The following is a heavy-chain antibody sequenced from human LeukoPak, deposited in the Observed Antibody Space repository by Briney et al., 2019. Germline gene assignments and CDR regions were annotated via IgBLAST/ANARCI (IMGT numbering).Heavy chain of an antibody. V-gene: IGHV3-9*01. Sequence: GRSLRLSCAASGFTFGDYAMHWVRQAPRKGLEWVSGSSWNSGSIGYADSVKGRFTISRDNAKNSLYLQMISLRAEDTALYYCAKAGLRGEYKLWGQGTLVTVSS. D-gene: IGHD2-2*01. CDR2: SSWNSGSI. CDR1: GFTFGDYA. CDR3: AKAGLRGEYKL. J-gene: IGHJ4*02.